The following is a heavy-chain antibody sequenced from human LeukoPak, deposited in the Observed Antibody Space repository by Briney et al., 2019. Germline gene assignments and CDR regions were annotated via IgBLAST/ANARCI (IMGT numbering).Heavy chain of an antibody. D-gene: IGHD1-26*01. CDR2: ISSTSSYI. Sequence: GGSLRLSCAASGFTFSSFNMNWVRQAPGKGLEWVSSISSTSSYIFYTDSVKGRFTISRGNAKNSLFLQMNSLRAEDTGVYYCARGGSGSPYYWGQGTLLTVSS. J-gene: IGHJ4*02. V-gene: IGHV3-21*01. CDR3: ARGGSGSPYY. CDR1: GFTFSSFN.